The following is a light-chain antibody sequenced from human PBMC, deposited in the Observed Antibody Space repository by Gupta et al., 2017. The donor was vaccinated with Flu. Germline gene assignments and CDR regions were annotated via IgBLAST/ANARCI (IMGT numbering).Light chain of an antibody. V-gene: IGLV1-40*01. CDR1: SSNIGTGYD. CDR2: GNN. Sequence: QSVLTQPPSVSGAPGQRVTISCTGSSSNIGTGYDVHWYQQFPGTAAKLLIYGNNNRVSGDPDRFSGSKSGTSASLAITGLQAEDEADYYCQSYDSSRSGGRMFGGGTKLTVL. CDR3: QSYDSSRSGGRM. J-gene: IGLJ3*02.